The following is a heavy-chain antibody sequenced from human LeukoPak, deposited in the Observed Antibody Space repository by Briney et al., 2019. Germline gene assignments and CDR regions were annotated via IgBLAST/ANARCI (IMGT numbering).Heavy chain of an antibody. D-gene: IGHD3-22*01. CDR1: GYSISSGYY. J-gene: IGHJ4*02. V-gene: IGHV4-38-2*01. CDR3: ARGNTTYYYDSSGYSDY. CDR2: IYHSGST. Sequence: SETLSLTCAVSGYSISSGYYWGWIRQPPGKGLEWIGSIYHSGSTYYNPSLKSRVTISVDTSKNQFSLKLSSVTAADTAVYYCARGNTTYYYDSSGYSDYWGQGTLVTVSS.